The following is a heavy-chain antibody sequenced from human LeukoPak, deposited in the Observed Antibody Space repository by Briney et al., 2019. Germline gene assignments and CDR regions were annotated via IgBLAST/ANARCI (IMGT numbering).Heavy chain of an antibody. V-gene: IGHV4-4*07. J-gene: IGHJ4*02. Sequence: SETLSLTCTLSGDSLTYYYRRWIRPPARKGLEWVGRIYSSGSTNYNPSLKSRVTMSLDTAKKQFYLKMTSVTAADTAVYYCARDNGGFTVYYFDYWDQGTLVPVSS. D-gene: IGHD2-8*01. CDR2: IYSSGST. CDR3: ARDNGGFTVYYFDY. CDR1: GDSLTYYY.